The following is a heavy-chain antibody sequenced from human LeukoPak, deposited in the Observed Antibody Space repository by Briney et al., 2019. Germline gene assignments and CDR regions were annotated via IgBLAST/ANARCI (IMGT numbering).Heavy chain of an antibody. Sequence: SETLSLTCAVYGGSFSGYYWSWIRQPPGKGLEWIGEINHSGSTNYNPSLKSRVTISVDTTKNQFSLKLSSVTAADTAVYYCARGVDTAMVDHWGQGTLVTVSS. J-gene: IGHJ4*02. CDR2: INHSGST. V-gene: IGHV4-34*01. D-gene: IGHD5-18*01. CDR3: ARGVDTAMVDH. CDR1: GGSFSGYY.